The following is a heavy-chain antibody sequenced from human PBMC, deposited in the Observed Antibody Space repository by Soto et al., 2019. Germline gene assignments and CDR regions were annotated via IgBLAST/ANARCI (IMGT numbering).Heavy chain of an antibody. Sequence: SETLSLTCTVSGGSISSVGYYWSWIRQHPGKGLEWIGYISDRGSTSYNPSLRSRVAISMDTSKNQFSLKVTSVTAADTAVYYCARDDYLHSGQLDYWGQGTLVTVSS. V-gene: IGHV4-31*03. CDR1: GGSISSVGYY. D-gene: IGHD3-10*01. CDR2: ISDRGST. CDR3: ARDDYLHSGQLDY. J-gene: IGHJ4*02.